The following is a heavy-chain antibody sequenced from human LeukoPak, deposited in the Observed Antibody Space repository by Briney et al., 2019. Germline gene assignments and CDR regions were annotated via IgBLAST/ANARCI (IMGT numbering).Heavy chain of an antibody. V-gene: IGHV3-7*01. Sequence: PGGSLRLSCAASGLIFSSYWMSWARQAPGKGLEWVANIKQDGSEEYYVDSVKGRFTISRDNAKNSLYLQMNSLRAEDTAFYYCARDLAYSRLDYWGQGMLVTVSS. J-gene: IGHJ4*02. D-gene: IGHD3-16*01. CDR1: GLIFSSYW. CDR3: ARDLAYSRLDY. CDR2: IKQDGSEE.